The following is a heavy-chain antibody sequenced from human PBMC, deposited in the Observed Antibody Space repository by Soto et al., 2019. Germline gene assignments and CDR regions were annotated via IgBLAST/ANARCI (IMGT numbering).Heavy chain of an antibody. CDR3: ARVQPYDYGANSGWFDP. J-gene: IGHJ5*02. CDR2: IFYSGAT. Sequence: QVQLQESGPGLVTPSQALSLTCSLSGGPISSGGYYWSWIRQHPGKGLEWIGYIFYSGATYYNPSLKSRSFISVDTSKNQFSLRLSSVTAADTAVYYCARVQPYDYGANSGWFDPWGQGTLVTVSA. CDR1: GGPISSGGYY. D-gene: IGHD4-17*01. V-gene: IGHV4-31*03.